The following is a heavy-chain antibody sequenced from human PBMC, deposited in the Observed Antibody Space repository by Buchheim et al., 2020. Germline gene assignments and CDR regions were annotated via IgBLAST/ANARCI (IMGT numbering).Heavy chain of an antibody. CDR3: AKDLGRYGMDV. V-gene: IGHV3-30*18. J-gene: IGHJ6*02. Sequence: QVQLVESGGGVVQPGRSLRLSCAASGFTFSSYGMHWVRQAPGKGLEWVAVISYDGSNKYYADSVKGRFTISRDTSKNTLYLQMNSLRAEDTAVYYCAKDLGRYGMDVWGQGTT. CDR1: GFTFSSYG. CDR2: ISYDGSNK.